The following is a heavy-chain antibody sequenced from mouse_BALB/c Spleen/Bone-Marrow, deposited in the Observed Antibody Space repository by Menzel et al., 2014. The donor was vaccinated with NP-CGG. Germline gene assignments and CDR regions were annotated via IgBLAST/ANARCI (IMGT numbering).Heavy chain of an antibody. CDR1: GFTFSSYA. Sequence: EVKLVESGGGLVKPGGSLKLSCAASGFTFSSYAMSWVRQTPEKRLEWVASISSGGSTYYPDSVKGRFTIPRDNARNILYLQMSSLRSEDTAMYYCARDDYDDQYYFDYWGQGTTLTVSS. V-gene: IGHV5-6-5*01. D-gene: IGHD2-4*01. CDR3: ARDDYDDQYYFDY. CDR2: ISSGGST. J-gene: IGHJ2*01.